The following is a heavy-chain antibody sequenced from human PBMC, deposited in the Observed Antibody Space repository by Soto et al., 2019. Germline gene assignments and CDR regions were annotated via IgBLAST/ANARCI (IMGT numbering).Heavy chain of an antibody. D-gene: IGHD3-22*01. CDR3: ARVDSSGYYYEYFDY. Sequence: LSLTCTVSGGSISSYYWSWIRQPPGKGLGWIGYIYYSGSTNYNPSLKSRVTISVDTSKNQFSLKLSSVTAADTAVYYCARVDSSGYYYEYFDYWGQGTLVTVSS. V-gene: IGHV4-59*01. J-gene: IGHJ4*02. CDR1: GGSISSYY. CDR2: IYYSGST.